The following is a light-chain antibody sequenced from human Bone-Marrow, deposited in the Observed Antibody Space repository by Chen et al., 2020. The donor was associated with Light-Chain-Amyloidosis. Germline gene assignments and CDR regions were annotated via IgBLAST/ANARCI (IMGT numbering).Light chain of an antibody. V-gene: IGLV2-8*01. CDR2: DVS. CDR1: SSDVGGYKF. J-gene: IGLJ3*02. Sequence: QSALTQPPSASGSPGQSVTISCTGSSSDVGGYKFVSWYQQHPGKAPKLRIYDVSQRPSGVPERFSGSKSGNTASMTVSGLLAEDEADYDCISYAGSDKRVFGGGTKLTGL. CDR3: ISYAGSDKRV.